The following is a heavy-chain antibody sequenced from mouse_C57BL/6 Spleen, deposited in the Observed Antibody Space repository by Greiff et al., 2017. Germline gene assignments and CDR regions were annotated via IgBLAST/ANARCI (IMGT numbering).Heavy chain of an antibody. V-gene: IGHV1-50*01. CDR3: ARVYYGSIYAMDY. J-gene: IGHJ4*01. D-gene: IGHD1-1*01. CDR1: GYNFTSYW. CDR2: INPSDSYT. Sequence: QVQLQQPGAELVKPGASVKLSCKASGYNFTSYWMQWVKQRPGQGLEWIGEINPSDSYTKYDQKVKGKATLTVDKSSCPASMQLSSLTSEDSAVYYCARVYYGSIYAMDYWGQGTSVTVSS.